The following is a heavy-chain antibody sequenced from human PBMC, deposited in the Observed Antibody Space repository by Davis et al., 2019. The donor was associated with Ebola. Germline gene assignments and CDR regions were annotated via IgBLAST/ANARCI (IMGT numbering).Heavy chain of an antibody. CDR1: GGTFSSYA. Sequence: SVKVSCKASGGTFSSYAISWVRQAPGQGLEWMGGIIPIFGTANYAQKFQGRVTITADESTSTAYMELSSLRSEDTAVYYCARGGRALTGTTLDYWGQGTLVSVSS. D-gene: IGHD1-7*01. V-gene: IGHV1-69*13. CDR3: ARGGRALTGTTLDY. J-gene: IGHJ4*02. CDR2: IIPIFGTA.